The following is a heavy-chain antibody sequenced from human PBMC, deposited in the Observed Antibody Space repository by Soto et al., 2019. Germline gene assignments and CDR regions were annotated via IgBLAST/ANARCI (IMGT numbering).Heavy chain of an antibody. CDR3: AKRCVSGSYYGIDY. J-gene: IGHJ4*02. Sequence: PGGSLRLSCAASGFTFNTYGMHWVRQAPGKGLEWVAVISYDGRYKYYADSVKGRFTISRDDSKNTLYLQMNSLRVEDTAVYYCAKRCVSGSYYGIDYWGQGTLVTVSS. CDR2: ISYDGRYK. V-gene: IGHV3-30*18. D-gene: IGHD1-26*01. CDR1: GFTFNTYG.